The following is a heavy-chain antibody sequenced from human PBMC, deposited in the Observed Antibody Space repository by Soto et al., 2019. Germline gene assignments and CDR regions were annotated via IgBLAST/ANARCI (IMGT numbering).Heavy chain of an antibody. D-gene: IGHD3-9*01. CDR1: GGSISSNIYY. J-gene: IGHJ6*02. CDR2: ISYRGST. CDR3: ARRGLRYFDWVSRKLHYYYYYGMDV. V-gene: IGHV4-39*02. Sequence: SETLSLTCSVSGGSISSNIYYWAWIRQPPGKGLEWIGTISYRGSTSYNPSLKGRVTTSVDTSKNHFSLNLTSVTAADTAVYYCARRGLRYFDWVSRKLHYYYYYGMDVWGQGTTVTVSS.